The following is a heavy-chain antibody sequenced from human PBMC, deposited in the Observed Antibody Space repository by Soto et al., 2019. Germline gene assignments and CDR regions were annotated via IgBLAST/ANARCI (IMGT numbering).Heavy chain of an antibody. V-gene: IGHV4-31*03. CDR2: IYYSGST. D-gene: IGHD1-7*01. CDR3: ATTGTTVGIGY. Sequence: QVQLQESGPGLVKPSQTLSLTCTVSGGSISSGGYYWSWIRQHPGKGLEWIGYIYYSGSTYYNPSLKSRVTISVDASKNQFSLKLSAVTAADTALYYCATTGTTVGIGYWGQGTLVTVSS. CDR1: GGSISSGGYY. J-gene: IGHJ4*02.